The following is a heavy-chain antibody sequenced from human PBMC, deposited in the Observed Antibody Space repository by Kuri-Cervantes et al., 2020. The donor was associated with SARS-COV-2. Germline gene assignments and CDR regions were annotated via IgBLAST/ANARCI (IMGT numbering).Heavy chain of an antibody. CDR2: INAGNGNT. V-gene: IGHV1-3*01. CDR3: AREGDGGETVYYYGMDV. J-gene: IGHJ6*02. D-gene: IGHD1-26*01. CDR1: GYTFTSYA. Sequence: SVKVSCKASGYTFTSYAMHWVRQAPGQRLEWMGWINAGNGNTKYSQKFQGRVTMTRNTSISTAYMELSSLRSEDTAVYYCAREGDGGETVYYYGMDVWGQGTTVTVSS.